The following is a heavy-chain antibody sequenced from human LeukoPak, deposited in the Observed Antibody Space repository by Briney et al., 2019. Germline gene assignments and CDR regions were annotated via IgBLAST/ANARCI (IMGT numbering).Heavy chain of an antibody. J-gene: IGHJ5*02. CDR2: IYYSGRS. Sequence: KPSETLSLTCTVSGVSISSTSYCWGWIRQPPGKGPEWIGSIYYSGRSYYNPSLKSRVTISVDTPKSQFSLKLSSVTAADTAVYYCAQILGASTWFGNWFDPWGQGTLVTVSS. CDR1: GVSISSTSYC. CDR3: AQILGASTWFGNWFDP. D-gene: IGHD3-10*01. V-gene: IGHV4-39*01.